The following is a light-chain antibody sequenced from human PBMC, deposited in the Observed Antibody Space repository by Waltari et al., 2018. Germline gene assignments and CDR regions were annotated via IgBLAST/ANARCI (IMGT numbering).Light chain of an antibody. V-gene: IGLV1-47*01. CDR2: RNN. J-gene: IGLJ1*01. Sequence: QSVLTQPPSASGTPGQRVSISCSGSHAHLGGNYLYLYQQFPGMAPKLLLSRNNQRPSGVPDRFSGSKFGTSASLAISGLRSEDEAVYYCASWDDSHYVFGTGTKVTVL. CDR3: ASWDDSHYV. CDR1: HAHLGGNY.